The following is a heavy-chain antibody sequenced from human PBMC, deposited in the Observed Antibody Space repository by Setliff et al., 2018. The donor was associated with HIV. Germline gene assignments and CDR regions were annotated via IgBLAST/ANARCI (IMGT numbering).Heavy chain of an antibody. D-gene: IGHD3-22*01. CDR2: IYYSGST. CDR1: GGSTCNSGYY. Sequence: SETLSLASIASGGSTCNSGYYWSGVRQPPGKGLEWIGSIYYSGSTYYNPSLKSRVTISLDTSKNPFSLKLSSVTAADAAVYYCASRVYYYDSSGYLREEGFDPRGQGILVTVSS. V-gene: IGHV4-39*01. J-gene: IGHJ5*02. CDR3: ASRVYYYDSSGYLREEGFDP.